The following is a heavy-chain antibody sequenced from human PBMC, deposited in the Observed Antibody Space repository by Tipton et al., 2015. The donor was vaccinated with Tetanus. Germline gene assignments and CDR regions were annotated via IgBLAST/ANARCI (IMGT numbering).Heavy chain of an antibody. CDR2: VYLDDSDT. CDR1: GYTFTNYW. V-gene: IGHV5-51*01. D-gene: IGHD5-18*01. Sequence: VQLVQSGAEVKKPGESLTISCKGSGYTFTNYWIAWVRQTPGKGLEYLGLVYLDDSDTRYSPSFQGHVTLFADKSINTAYLQWSSLQAWDTAMYYCLIRGTRYGALWDSWFDPWGQGTLVTVSS. J-gene: IGHJ5*02. CDR3: LIRGTRYGALWDSWFDP.